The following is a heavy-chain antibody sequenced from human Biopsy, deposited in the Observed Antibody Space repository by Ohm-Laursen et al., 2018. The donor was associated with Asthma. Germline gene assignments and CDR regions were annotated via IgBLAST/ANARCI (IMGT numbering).Heavy chain of an antibody. CDR1: GFSFSNFG. D-gene: IGHD4-23*01. J-gene: IGHJ3*02. Sequence: SLRLSCAASGFSFSNFGMHWVRQAPGKGLEWVAVISYDGGNKFYGDSVKGRFTLSRGNSRNTLYLQMNSLRVEDTAIYYCARTHERWTSIQDDALDIWGQGTMVIVSS. V-gene: IGHV3-30*03. CDR3: ARTHERWTSIQDDALDI. CDR2: ISYDGGNK.